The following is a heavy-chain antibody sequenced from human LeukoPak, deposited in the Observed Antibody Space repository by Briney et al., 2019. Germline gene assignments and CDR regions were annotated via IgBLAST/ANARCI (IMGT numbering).Heavy chain of an antibody. Sequence: GGSLRLSCAASGFTFSSYEMNWVRQAPGKGLEWVSSISSSSSYIYYADSVKGRFTISRDNAKNSLYLQMNSLRAEDTAVYYCARDNSSWRVYYYYYMDVWGKGTTVTVSS. CDR2: ISSSSSYI. V-gene: IGHV3-21*01. J-gene: IGHJ6*03. D-gene: IGHD6-13*01. CDR1: GFTFSSYE. CDR3: ARDNSSWRVYYYYYMDV.